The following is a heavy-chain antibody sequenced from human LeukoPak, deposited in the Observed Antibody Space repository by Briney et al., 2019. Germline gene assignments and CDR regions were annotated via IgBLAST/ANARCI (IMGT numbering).Heavy chain of an antibody. CDR1: GYTFSNYW. CDR3: TRDRGAYNLYDY. Sequence: TGGSLRLSCSRSGYTFSNYWMSWISQAPGKGLEWVGFIRSKAYGETADYAASVKGRFTISRDDSKAIAYLQMNSLKTEDTAVYHCTRDRGAYNLYDYWGQGTLVTVSS. J-gene: IGHJ4*02. CDR2: IRSKAYGETA. D-gene: IGHD1-1*01. V-gene: IGHV3-49*03.